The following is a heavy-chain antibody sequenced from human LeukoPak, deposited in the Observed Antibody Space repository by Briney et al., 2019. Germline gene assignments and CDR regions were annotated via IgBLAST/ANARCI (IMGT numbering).Heavy chain of an antibody. J-gene: IGHJ4*02. D-gene: IGHD3-22*01. V-gene: IGHV3-21*04. CDR3: ARIYYDSSGPAGYFDY. Sequence: GGSLRPSCAASGFTFSSYSMNWVRQAPGKGLEWVSSISSSSSYIYYADSVKGRFTISRDNAKNSLYLQMNSLRAEDTALYYCARIYYDSSGPAGYFDYWGQGTLVTVSS. CDR1: GFTFSSYS. CDR2: ISSSSSYI.